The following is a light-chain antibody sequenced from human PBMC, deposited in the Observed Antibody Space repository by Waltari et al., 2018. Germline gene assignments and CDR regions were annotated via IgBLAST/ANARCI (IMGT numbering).Light chain of an antibody. CDR2: DAS. J-gene: IGKJ5*01. Sequence: EIVLTQSPATLSLSPGERATLSCRVSQSVSSFLAWYQQKRGQAPRLLIYDASTRATGIPARFSGSGSGTDFTLTISSLEPEDFAVYYCQQRKTWPITFGQGTRLEIK. CDR3: QQRKTWPIT. V-gene: IGKV3-11*01. CDR1: QSVSSF.